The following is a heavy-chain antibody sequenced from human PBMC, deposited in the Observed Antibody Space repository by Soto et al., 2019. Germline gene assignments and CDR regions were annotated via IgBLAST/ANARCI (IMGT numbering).Heavy chain of an antibody. CDR3: AKSGAYYYDSSGPGGWFDP. Sequence: EVQLLESGGGLVQPGGSLRLSCAASGFTFSSYAMSWVRQAPGKGLEWVSAISGSGGSTYYADSVKGRFTISRDNSKNTLYLQMNSLRAEDTAVYYCAKSGAYYYDSSGPGGWFDPWGQGTLVTVSS. V-gene: IGHV3-23*01. J-gene: IGHJ5*02. D-gene: IGHD3-22*01. CDR2: ISGSGGST. CDR1: GFTFSSYA.